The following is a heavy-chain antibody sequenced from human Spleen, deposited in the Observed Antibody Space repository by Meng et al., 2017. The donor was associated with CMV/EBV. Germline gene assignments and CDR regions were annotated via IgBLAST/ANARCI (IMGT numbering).Heavy chain of an antibody. Sequence: ETLSLTCAASGFNFDTYWMSWVRQAPGKGLEWVANIKQDGSEKHYADSVKGRFTISRDNAKNLLYLQMSSLRAEDTAVFYCGRDDFIVGANTRGYYYYYYGVDVWGRGTTVTVSS. J-gene: IGHJ6*02. CDR3: GRDDFIVGANTRGYYYYYYGVDV. V-gene: IGHV3-7*01. CDR2: IKQDGSEK. D-gene: IGHD1-26*01. CDR1: GFNFDTYW.